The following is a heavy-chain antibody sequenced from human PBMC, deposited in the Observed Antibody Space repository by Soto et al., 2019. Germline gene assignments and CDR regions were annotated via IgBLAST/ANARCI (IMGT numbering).Heavy chain of an antibody. D-gene: IGHD6-6*01. Sequence: GSLARSSGASGFIFSTYCVHWVRQAPGKGLEWMAVISNDGSIKYYADSVKGRFTISRDNSKDTLFLQMNSLRGEDTAVYYCAKVVRADTTSSNFYYYSGMDVWGQGTTVTVSS. CDR1: GFIFSTYC. J-gene: IGHJ6*02. V-gene: IGHV3-30*18. CDR3: AKVVRADTTSSNFYYYSGMDV. CDR2: ISNDGSIK.